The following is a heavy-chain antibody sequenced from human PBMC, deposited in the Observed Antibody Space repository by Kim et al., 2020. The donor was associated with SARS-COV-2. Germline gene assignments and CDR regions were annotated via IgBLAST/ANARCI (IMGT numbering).Heavy chain of an antibody. D-gene: IGHD3-22*01. V-gene: IGHV3-23*01. Sequence: GGSLRLSCAASGFTFSSYAMSWVRQAPGKGLEWVSAISGSGGSTYYADSVKGRFTISRDNSKNTLYLQMNSLRAEDTAVYYCAKAPDSSGYYYAAEYFQHCGEGTLGSVSS. CDR2: ISGSGGST. CDR1: GFTFSSYA. J-gene: IGHJ1*01. CDR3: AKAPDSSGYYYAAEYFQH.